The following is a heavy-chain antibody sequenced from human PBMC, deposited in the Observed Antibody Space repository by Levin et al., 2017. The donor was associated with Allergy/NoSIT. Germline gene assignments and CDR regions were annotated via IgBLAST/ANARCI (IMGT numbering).Heavy chain of an antibody. CDR1: GYIFTNYW. CDR2: IYPSDSDT. Sequence: GGSLRLSCKGSGYIFTNYWIGWVRQMPGKGLEWMGIIYPSDSDTRYSPSFQGQVTISADKSISTAYLQWRSLKAADTAMYYCVRSRRVALRLDAFEIWGRGTMVTVSP. J-gene: IGHJ3*02. D-gene: IGHD3-16*01. V-gene: IGHV5-51*01. CDR3: VRSRRVALRLDAFEI.